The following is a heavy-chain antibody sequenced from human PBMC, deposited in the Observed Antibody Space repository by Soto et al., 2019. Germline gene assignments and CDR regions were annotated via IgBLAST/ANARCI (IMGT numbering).Heavy chain of an antibody. V-gene: IGHV1-2*04. J-gene: IGHJ6*02. CDR2: INPNSGGT. Sequence: GASVKVSCKASGYTFTGYYMHWVRQAPGQGLEWMGWINPNSGGTNYAQKFQGWVTMTRDTSISTAYMELSRLRSDETAVYYCARSISKGYSSSGMGYYGMDVWGQGTTVTV. D-gene: IGHD6-13*01. CDR3: ARSISKGYSSSGMGYYGMDV. CDR1: GYTFTGYY.